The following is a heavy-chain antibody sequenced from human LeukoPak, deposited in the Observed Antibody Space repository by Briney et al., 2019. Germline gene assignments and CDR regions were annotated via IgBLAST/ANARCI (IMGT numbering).Heavy chain of an antibody. Sequence: GSSVKVSCKASGGTFSSYAISWVRQAPGQGLEWMGMIYPRDGSTSYAQKFQGRVTVTRDTSTSTVHMELSGPRSEDTAVYYCARDQEAFDYWGQGTLVTVSS. V-gene: IGHV1-46*01. CDR1: GGTFSSYA. J-gene: IGHJ4*02. CDR3: ARDQEAFDY. CDR2: IYPRDGST.